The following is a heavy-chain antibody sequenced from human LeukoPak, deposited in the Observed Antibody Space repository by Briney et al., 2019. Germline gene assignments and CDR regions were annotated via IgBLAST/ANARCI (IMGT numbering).Heavy chain of an antibody. V-gene: IGHV3-33*06. CDR3: AKVVQYTASTGTGLDC. J-gene: IGHJ4*02. CDR1: GFTFSNYG. D-gene: IGHD6-13*01. CDR2: IWYDGSYK. Sequence: AGGSLRLSCAASGFTFSNYGMHWVRQAPGKGLDWVAVIWYDGSYKYYADSVKGRFIISRDNSKNTLYLQMNSLRAEDTAVYYCAKVVQYTASTGTGLDCWGQGTLVTVSS.